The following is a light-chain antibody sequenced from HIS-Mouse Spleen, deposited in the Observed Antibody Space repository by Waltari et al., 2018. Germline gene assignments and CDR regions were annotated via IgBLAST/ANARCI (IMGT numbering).Light chain of an antibody. V-gene: IGLV3-21*03. CDR2: DDS. J-gene: IGLJ2*01. CDR3: QVWDSSSDHRV. Sequence: SYVLTQPPSVSVAPGKTARITCGGNNIGSKSVHWYQQKPGQAPVLVVYDDSARPSGIPERFSGSNSGNTATLTISRVEAGDEADYYCQVWDSSSDHRVFGGGTKLTVL. CDR1: NIGSKS.